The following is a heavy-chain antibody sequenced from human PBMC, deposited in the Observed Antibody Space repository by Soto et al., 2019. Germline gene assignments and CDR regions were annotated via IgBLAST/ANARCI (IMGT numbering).Heavy chain of an antibody. CDR1: GGSFSGYY. CDR2: INHSGST. V-gene: IGHV4-34*01. CDR3: ARGSGWFGELRFDP. Sequence: QVQLQQWGAGLLKPSETLSLTCAVSGGSFSGYYWSWIRQPPGKGLEWIGEINHSGSTNYNPSLKSRVTISVDTSKNQFSLKLSSVTAADTAVYYCARGSGWFGELRFDPWGQGTLVTVSS. D-gene: IGHD3-10*01. J-gene: IGHJ5*02.